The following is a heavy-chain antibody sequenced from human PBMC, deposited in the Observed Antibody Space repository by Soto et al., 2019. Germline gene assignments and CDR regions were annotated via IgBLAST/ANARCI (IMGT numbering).Heavy chain of an antibody. CDR3: ATTEFYPTPPVAYYYYYGMDV. CDR2: ISGSGGST. CDR1: GFTFSSYA. D-gene: IGHD6-19*01. V-gene: IGHV3-23*01. J-gene: IGHJ6*02. Sequence: EVQLLESGGGLVQPGGSLRLSCAASGFTFSSYAMSWVRQAPGKGLEWVSAISGSGGSTYYADSVNGRFTISRDNSKNTLYLKMNSLRAEDTAVYYCATTEFYPTPPVAYYYYYGMDVWGQGTTVTVSS.